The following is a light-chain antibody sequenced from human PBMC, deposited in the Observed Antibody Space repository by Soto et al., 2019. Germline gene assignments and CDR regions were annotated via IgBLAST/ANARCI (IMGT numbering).Light chain of an antibody. CDR3: QQYNNWPRELT. CDR2: GAS. Sequence: EIVMTQSPATLSVSPGERATLSCRASQSVSSNLAWYQQKPGQAPRLLIYGASTRATGIPARFSGSGSGTEFTLTISSLQSEDFEVYYCQQYNNWPRELTFGGGTKVEIK. J-gene: IGKJ4*01. V-gene: IGKV3-15*01. CDR1: QSVSSN.